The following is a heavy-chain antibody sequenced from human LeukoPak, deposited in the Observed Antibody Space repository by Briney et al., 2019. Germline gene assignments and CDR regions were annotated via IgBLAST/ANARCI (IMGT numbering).Heavy chain of an antibody. J-gene: IGHJ4*02. CDR1: GFTFSDYW. D-gene: IGHD5-12*01. CDR3: ARDIPSGFYTPDY. V-gene: IGHV3-7*01. Sequence: PGGSLRLSCVASGFTFSDYWMSWVRQAPGMGLERVANIETDGDEKNYVDSVKGRFTISRDNARNSLYLQMNSLRVEDTAVYYCARDIPSGFYTPDYWGRGTLVTVSS. CDR2: IETDGDEK.